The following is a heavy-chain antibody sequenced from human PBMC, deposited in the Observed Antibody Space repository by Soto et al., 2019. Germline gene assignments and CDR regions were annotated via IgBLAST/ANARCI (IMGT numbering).Heavy chain of an antibody. V-gene: IGHV3-23*01. Sequence: GGSLRLSCAASGFTFSSYAMSWVRQAPGKGLEWVSAISGSGGSTYYADSVKGRFTISRENSKNTMYLQMNSLRAEDTAVYYCAKDSVVAATPADDWGQGTLVTVSA. D-gene: IGHD2-15*01. CDR2: ISGSGGST. CDR1: GFTFSSYA. J-gene: IGHJ4*02. CDR3: AKDSVVAATPADD.